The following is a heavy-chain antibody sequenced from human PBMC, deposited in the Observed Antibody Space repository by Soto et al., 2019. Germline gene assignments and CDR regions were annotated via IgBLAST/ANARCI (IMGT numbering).Heavy chain of an antibody. V-gene: IGHV4-59*08. CDR3: ARRWGDYFDY. Sequence: SETLSLTCTVSGGSISSYYWSWIRQPPGKGLEWIGYIYYSGSTNYNPSLKSRVTISVDTSKNQFSLKLSSVTAADTAVYYCARRWGDYFDYGGQGTRVTVSS. D-gene: IGHD3-16*01. CDR1: GGSISSYY. CDR2: IYYSGST. J-gene: IGHJ4*02.